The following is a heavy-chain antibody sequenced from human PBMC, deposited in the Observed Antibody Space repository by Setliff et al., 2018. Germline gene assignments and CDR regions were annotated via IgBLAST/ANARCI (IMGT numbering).Heavy chain of an antibody. CDR1: GYTFTSYY. CDR2: INPSGGST. Sequence: ASVKVSCKASGYTFTSYYMHWVRQAPGQGLEWMGIINPSGGSTSYAQKFQGRVTMTRDTSTSTVYMELSSLRSEDTVVYYCASLGLAAAREDYYYYGMDVWGQGTTVTVSS. D-gene: IGHD6-13*01. CDR3: ASLGLAAAREDYYYYGMDV. J-gene: IGHJ6*02. V-gene: IGHV1-46*01.